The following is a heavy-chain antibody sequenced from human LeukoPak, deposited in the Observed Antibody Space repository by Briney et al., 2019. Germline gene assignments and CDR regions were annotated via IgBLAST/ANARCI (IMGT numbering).Heavy chain of an antibody. CDR1: GDSVSSNTTG. CDR3: ARGGLVRGTINSLIGFDI. Sequence: SQTLSRTSAISGDSVSSNTTGWNWIRQSPSKGLDWLGRTYYRSKWYNDDALSVRGRITINPDTAKNQCSLQLNSVTAEDTALYYCARGGLVRGTINSLIGFDIWGQGIMVTVSS. CDR2: TYYRSKWYN. J-gene: IGHJ3*02. V-gene: IGHV6-1*01. D-gene: IGHD3-10*01.